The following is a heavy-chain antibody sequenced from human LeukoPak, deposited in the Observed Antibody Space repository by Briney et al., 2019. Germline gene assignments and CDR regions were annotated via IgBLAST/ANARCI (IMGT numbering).Heavy chain of an antibody. CDR1: GFTFDDYA. D-gene: IGHD6-19*01. V-gene: IGHV3-9*01. J-gene: IGHJ4*02. CDR3: AKDISRGSGFDY. Sequence: SLRLSCAASGFTFDDYAMHWVRQAPGKGVEWVSGISWNSGSIGYADSVKGRFTISRDNAKNSLYLQMNSLRAEDTALYYCAKDISRGSGFDYWGQGTLVTVSS. CDR2: ISWNSGSI.